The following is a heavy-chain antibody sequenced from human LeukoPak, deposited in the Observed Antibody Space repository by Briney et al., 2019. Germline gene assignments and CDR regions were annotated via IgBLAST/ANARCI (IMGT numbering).Heavy chain of an antibody. Sequence: GGSLRLSCAASGFTFSSYGMHWVRQAPGKGLEWVALTSYDGSNKDYADSVKGRFTISRDNSKNTLYLQMNSLRAEDTAVYYCAREGTGYSSSWYDGYYYYGMDVWGQGTTVTVSS. D-gene: IGHD6-13*01. J-gene: IGHJ6*02. V-gene: IGHV3-30*04. CDR3: AREGTGYSSSWYDGYYYYGMDV. CDR1: GFTFSSYG. CDR2: TSYDGSNK.